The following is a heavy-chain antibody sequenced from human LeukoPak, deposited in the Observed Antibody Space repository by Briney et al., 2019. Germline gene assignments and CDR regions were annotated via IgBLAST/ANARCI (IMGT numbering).Heavy chain of an antibody. CDR1: GFTFSSCW. J-gene: IGHJ1*01. D-gene: IGHD2-21*02. CDR3: ARGDCGGDCYPGYFQH. V-gene: IGHV3-74*01. Sequence: PGGSLRLSCAASGFTFSSCWMYWVRHAPGKGLVGVSRINSDGSSTSYADSVKGRFTISRDNAKNTLYLQMNSLRAEDTAVYYCARGDCGGDCYPGYFQHWGQGTLVTVSS. CDR2: INSDGSST.